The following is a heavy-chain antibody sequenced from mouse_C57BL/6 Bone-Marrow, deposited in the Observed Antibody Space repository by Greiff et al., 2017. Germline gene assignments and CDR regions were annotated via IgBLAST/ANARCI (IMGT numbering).Heavy chain of an antibody. CDR3: ARDDYDGAAWFAY. Sequence: EVQGVESGGGLVKPGGSLKLSCAASGFTFSDYGMHWVRQAPEKGLEWVAYISSGSSTIYYADTVKGRFTIARDKAKNTLFLQMTSLRSEDTAMYYCARDDYDGAAWFAYWGQGTLVTVSA. CDR1: GFTFSDYG. J-gene: IGHJ3*01. D-gene: IGHD2-4*01. CDR2: ISSGSSTI. V-gene: IGHV5-17*01.